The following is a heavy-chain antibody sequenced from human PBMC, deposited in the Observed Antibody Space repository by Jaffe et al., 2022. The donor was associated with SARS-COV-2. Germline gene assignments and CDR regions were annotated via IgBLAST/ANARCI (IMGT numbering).Heavy chain of an antibody. J-gene: IGHJ5*02. D-gene: IGHD6-19*01. CDR2: IYYSGTT. CDR1: GDSININNYF. V-gene: IGHV4-39*01. CDR3: ARHKGSSGGYES. Sequence: QLQLQESGPGLVKPSETLSLNCSVSGDSININNYFWGWMRQPPGKGLEWIGKIYYSGTTYYNPSLKSRVTISADMSKNQFSLRLTSVTAADTAVYYCARHKGSSGGYESWGQGARVTVSA.